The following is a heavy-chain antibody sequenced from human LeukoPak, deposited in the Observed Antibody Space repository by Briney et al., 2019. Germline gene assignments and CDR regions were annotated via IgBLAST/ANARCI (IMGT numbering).Heavy chain of an antibody. CDR1: GGSFSGYY. D-gene: IGHD1-7*01. Sequence: SETLSLTCAVYGGSFSGYYWSWIRQPPGKGLEWIGEINHSGSTNYNPSLKSRVTISVDTSKNQFSLKLSSVTAAGTAVYYCAGLVNYELDYWGQGTLVTVSS. J-gene: IGHJ4*02. CDR2: INHSGST. V-gene: IGHV4-34*01. CDR3: AGLVNYELDY.